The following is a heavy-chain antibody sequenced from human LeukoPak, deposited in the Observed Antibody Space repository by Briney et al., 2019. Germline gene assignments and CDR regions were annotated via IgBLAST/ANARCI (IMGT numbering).Heavy chain of an antibody. CDR1: GFTFSSYA. J-gene: IGHJ4*02. D-gene: IGHD4-17*01. CDR3: GVSEGTVTTLYYFDY. Sequence: GGSLRLSCAASGFTFSSYAMSWVRQAPGKGLEWVSAISGSGGSTYYADSVKGRFTISRDNSKNTLYLQMNSLRAEDTAVYYCGVSEGTVTTLYYFDYWGQGTLVTVSS. V-gene: IGHV3-23*01. CDR2: ISGSGGST.